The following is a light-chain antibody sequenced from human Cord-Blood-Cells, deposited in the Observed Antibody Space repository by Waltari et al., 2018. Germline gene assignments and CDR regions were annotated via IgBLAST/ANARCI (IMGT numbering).Light chain of an antibody. CDR3: YSTDSSGNHRGV. CDR2: EDS. Sequence: SDDLPQPTSVSVSTGHTARITCSGDALPTNYAYLYQQKSGQAPVLVIYEDSKRPSGIPERFSGSSSGTMATLTISGAQVEDEADYYCYSTDSSGNHRGVFGTGTKVTVL. V-gene: IGLV3-10*01. J-gene: IGLJ1*01. CDR1: ALPTNY.